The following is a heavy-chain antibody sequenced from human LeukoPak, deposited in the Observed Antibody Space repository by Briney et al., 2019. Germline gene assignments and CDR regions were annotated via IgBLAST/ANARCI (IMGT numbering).Heavy chain of an antibody. CDR3: ARGPSGSYYIDY. D-gene: IGHD1-26*01. Sequence: SETLSLTCTVSGGSISIYYWSWIRQPPGKGLEWIGYIYDSGSTNYNPSLKSRVTISVDTSKNQFSLRLSSVTAADTAVYYCARGPSGSYYIDYWGQGTLVTVSS. V-gene: IGHV4-59*01. CDR1: GGSISIYY. J-gene: IGHJ4*02. CDR2: IYDSGST.